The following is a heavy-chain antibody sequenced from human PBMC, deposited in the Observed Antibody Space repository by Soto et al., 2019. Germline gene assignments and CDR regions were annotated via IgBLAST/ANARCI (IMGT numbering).Heavy chain of an antibody. V-gene: IGHV3-23*01. CDR2: ISGSGVNT. CDR3: AKDHRSSGSGSYSEFDY. Sequence: GWSLRLACASSVFTFISYAMSWVRQAPGKGLEWVSTISGSGVNTYYADSVKGRFTISRDSSKNTLYLQMSSLRAEDTAVYYCAKDHRSSGSGSYSEFDYWGQGTLVTVSS. D-gene: IGHD3-10*01. J-gene: IGHJ4*02. CDR1: VFTFISYA.